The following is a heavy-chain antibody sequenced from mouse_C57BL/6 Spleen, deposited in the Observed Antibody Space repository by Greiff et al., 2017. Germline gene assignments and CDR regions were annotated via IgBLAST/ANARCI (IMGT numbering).Heavy chain of an antibody. CDR1: GYAFSSSW. J-gene: IGHJ2*01. Sequence: VKVVESGPELVKPGASVKISCKASGYAFSSSWMNWVKQRPGKGLEWIGRIYPGDGDTNYNGKFKGKATLTADKSSSTAYMQLSSLTSEDSAVYCCARSHFNYGPYVDYWGEGTTLTVSA. CDR3: ARSHFNYGPYVDY. CDR2: IYPGDGDT. D-gene: IGHD1-2*01. V-gene: IGHV1-82*01.